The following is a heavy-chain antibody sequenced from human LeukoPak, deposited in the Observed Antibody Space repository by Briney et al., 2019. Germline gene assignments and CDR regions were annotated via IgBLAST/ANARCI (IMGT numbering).Heavy chain of an antibody. CDR1: GGSISSSPYY. J-gene: IGHJ3*02. CDR3: ASFRGSGNSDAFDI. Sequence: SETLSLTCTVSGGSISSSPYYWSWIRQPAGKGLEWIGRIYTSGSTNYNPSLKSRVTMSVDTSKNQFSLKVSSVTAADTAVYYCASFRGSGNSDAFDIWGQGTMVTVSS. D-gene: IGHD3-10*01. V-gene: IGHV4-61*02. CDR2: IYTSGST.